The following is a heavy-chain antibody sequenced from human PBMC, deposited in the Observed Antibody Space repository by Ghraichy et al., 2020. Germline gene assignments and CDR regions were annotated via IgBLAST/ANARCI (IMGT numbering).Heavy chain of an antibody. CDR2: INPISGGI. V-gene: IGHV1-2*02. Sequence: ASVKVFCKASGFTFTDYYMHWVRQAPGQGLEWMGWINPISGGINYAQKFQGRITMTGDTSISTAFMELSRLTSDDTAIYYCARVPRGYSGYGGKGGNWFDPWGQGTLVTVSS. J-gene: IGHJ5*02. CDR1: GFTFTDYY. D-gene: IGHD5-12*01. CDR3: ARVPRGYSGYGGKGGNWFDP.